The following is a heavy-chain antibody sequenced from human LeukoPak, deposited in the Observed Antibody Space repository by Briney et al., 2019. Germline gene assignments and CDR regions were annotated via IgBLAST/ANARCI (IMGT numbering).Heavy chain of an antibody. CDR2: ISYDGSNK. V-gene: IGHV3-30*04. D-gene: IGHD3-16*01. CDR1: GFTFSSYA. CDR3: ARDGAVDGYIDY. Sequence: PGRSLRLSCAASGFTFSSYAMHWVRQAPGKGLEWVAVISYDGSNKYYADSAKGRFTISRDNSKNTLYLQMNSLRAEDTAVYYCARDGAVDGYIDYWGQGTLVTVSS. J-gene: IGHJ4*02.